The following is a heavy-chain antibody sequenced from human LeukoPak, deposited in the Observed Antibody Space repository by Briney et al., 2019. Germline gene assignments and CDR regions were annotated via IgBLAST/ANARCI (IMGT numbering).Heavy chain of an antibody. CDR2: MNPNSGNT. CDR1: GYTFTSYD. V-gene: IGHV1-8*03. D-gene: IGHD2-2*01. J-gene: IGHJ5*02. Sequence: EASVKVSCKASGYTFTSYDINWVRQATGQGLEWMGWMNPNSGNTGYAQKFQGRVTITRNTSISTAYMELSSLRSEDTAVYYCARGSPVPAAGIWFDPWGQGTLVTVSS. CDR3: ARGSPVPAAGIWFDP.